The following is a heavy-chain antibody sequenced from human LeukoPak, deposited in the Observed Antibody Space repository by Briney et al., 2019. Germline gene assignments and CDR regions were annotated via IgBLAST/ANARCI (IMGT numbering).Heavy chain of an antibody. Sequence: GGSLRLSCAASGFTFDDYGMSWVRQAPGKGLEWVPGINWNGGSTGYADSVKGRFTISRDDAKNSLYLQMNSLRAEDTALYYCARGGVAGPYYFDYWGQGTLVTVSS. CDR3: ARGGVAGPYYFDY. CDR1: GFTFDDYG. V-gene: IGHV3-20*04. J-gene: IGHJ4*02. D-gene: IGHD6-19*01. CDR2: INWNGGST.